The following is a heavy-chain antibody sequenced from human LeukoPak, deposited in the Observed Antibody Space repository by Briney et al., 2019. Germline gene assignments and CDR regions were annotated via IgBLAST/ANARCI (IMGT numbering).Heavy chain of an antibody. J-gene: IGHJ6*04. D-gene: IGHD4-17*01. V-gene: IGHV3-23*01. Sequence: GGSLRLSCAASGFTFSSYAMSWVRQAPGKGLGWVSAISGSGGSTYYADSVKGRFTISRDNSKNTLYLQMNSLRAEDTAVYYCANSYGDYYYCYGMDVWGKGTTVTVSS. CDR3: ANSYGDYYYCYGMDV. CDR2: ISGSGGST. CDR1: GFTFSSYA.